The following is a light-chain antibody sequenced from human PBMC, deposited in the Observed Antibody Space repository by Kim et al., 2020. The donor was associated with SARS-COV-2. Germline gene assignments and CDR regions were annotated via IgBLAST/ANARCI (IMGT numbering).Light chain of an antibody. V-gene: IGLV3-1*01. CDR3: QAWDSGTVV. J-gene: IGLJ2*01. CDR1: KLGEKY. CDR2: QDF. Sequence: SYELTQPPSVSVSPGQTVTLTCSGDKLGEKYSCWYQQRSGQSPILLIYQDFKRPSGIAERFSGSNFGNTATLTISGTQTVDEADYYCQAWDSGTVVFGGGTKLTVL.